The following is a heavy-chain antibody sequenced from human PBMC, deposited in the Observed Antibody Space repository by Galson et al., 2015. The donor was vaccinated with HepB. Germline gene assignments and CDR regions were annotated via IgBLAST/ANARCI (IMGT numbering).Heavy chain of an antibody. CDR3: ARVGAYYDSSGYYGTGLDY. CDR2: IIPILGIA. D-gene: IGHD3-22*01. J-gene: IGHJ4*02. V-gene: IGHV1-69*02. CDR1: GGTFSSYT. Sequence: SVKVCCKASGGTFSSYTISWVRQAPGQGLEWMGRIIPILGIANYAQKFQGRVTITADKSTSTAYMELSSLRSEDTAVYYCARVGAYYDSSGYYGTGLDYWGQGTLVTVSS.